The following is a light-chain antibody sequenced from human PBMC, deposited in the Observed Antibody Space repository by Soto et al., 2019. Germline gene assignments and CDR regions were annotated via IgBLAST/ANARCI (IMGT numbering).Light chain of an antibody. CDR2: DNN. Sequence: QSVLTQSPSVSAAPGQKVTISCSGSSSNIGNNYVSWYQQLPGTAPKLLIYDNNKRPSGIPDRFSGSKSGTSGTLDITGLQTGHEADSYCATWDGSLPGEVFGGGTQLTVL. V-gene: IGLV1-51*01. CDR3: ATWDGSLPGEV. CDR1: SSNIGNNY. J-gene: IGLJ2*01.